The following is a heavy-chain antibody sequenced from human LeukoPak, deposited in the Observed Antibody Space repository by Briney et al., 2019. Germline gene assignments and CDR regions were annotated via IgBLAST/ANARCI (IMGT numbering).Heavy chain of an antibody. J-gene: IGHJ4*02. D-gene: IGHD5-18*01. Sequence: GRSLRLSCAASGFTFSSYAMHWVRQAPGKGLEWVAVISYDGSNKYYADSVKGRFTISRDNAKNSLYLQMNSLRAEDTAVYYCARDLGTAMATVQDYWGQGTLVTVSS. CDR1: GFTFSSYA. V-gene: IGHV3-30*04. CDR2: ISYDGSNK. CDR3: ARDLGTAMATVQDY.